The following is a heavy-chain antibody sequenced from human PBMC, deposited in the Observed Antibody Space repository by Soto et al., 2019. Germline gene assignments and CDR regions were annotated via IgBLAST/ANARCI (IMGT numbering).Heavy chain of an antibody. Sequence: EVQLVESGGGLVQPGRSLRLSCAASGFTFDDYAMHWVRQAPGKGLEWVSSISWNSGSIAYADSVKGRFTISRDNAKISLYLQMISLRAEDRGLYYCAKVLKWHPEGYFDYWGQGTLVSVSS. CDR2: ISWNSGSI. CDR1: GFTFDDYA. V-gene: IGHV3-9*01. CDR3: AKVLKWHPEGYFDY. D-gene: IGHD2-15*01. J-gene: IGHJ4*02.